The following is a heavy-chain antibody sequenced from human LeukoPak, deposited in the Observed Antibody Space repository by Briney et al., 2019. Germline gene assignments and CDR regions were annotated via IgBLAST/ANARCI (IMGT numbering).Heavy chain of an antibody. J-gene: IGHJ4*02. CDR1: GFTFSSYA. Sequence: GGSLRLSCSASGFTFSSYAMHWVRQAPGKGLEYVSAISGNGGSTYYANSVKGRFTISRDNSKNTLYLQMGSLRAEDMAVYYCARGGLLPFDYWGQGTLVTVSS. CDR3: ARGGLLPFDY. V-gene: IGHV3-64*01. D-gene: IGHD2-15*01. CDR2: ISGNGGST.